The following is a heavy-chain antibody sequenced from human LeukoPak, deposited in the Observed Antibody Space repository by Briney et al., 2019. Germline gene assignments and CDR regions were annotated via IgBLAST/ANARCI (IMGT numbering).Heavy chain of an antibody. CDR3: TTGIRSPGNTGS. J-gene: IGHJ1*01. CDR1: GFTVSDDW. D-gene: IGHD1/OR15-1a*01. CDR2: IRSRAAGGTT. V-gene: IGHV3-15*01. Sequence: GGSLRLSCTVSGFTVSDDWESWVRQAPGKGLEWVGRIRSRAAGGTTEYAAPVKGRFVISRDDSKNTVYLHMDSLKNEDTAVYYCTTGIRSPGNTGSWGQGTLVIVSS.